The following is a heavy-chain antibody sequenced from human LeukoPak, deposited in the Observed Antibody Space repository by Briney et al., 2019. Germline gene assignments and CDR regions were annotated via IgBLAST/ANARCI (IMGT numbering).Heavy chain of an antibody. D-gene: IGHD3-22*01. Sequence: GGSLTLTCAASGFTFSDYYMSWIRQAPGKGLEWVSYISSSGSTKYYASSVKGRFTTSRDNAQNSLYLQMNSLRAEDTAVYYCAKAGAYYDSSGRFDPWGQGTLVTVSS. CDR2: ISSSGSTK. CDR3: AKAGAYYDSSGRFDP. CDR1: GFTFSDYY. J-gene: IGHJ5*02. V-gene: IGHV3-11*01.